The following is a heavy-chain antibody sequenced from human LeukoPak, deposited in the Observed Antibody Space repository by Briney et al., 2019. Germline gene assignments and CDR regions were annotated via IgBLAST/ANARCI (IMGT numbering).Heavy chain of an antibody. D-gene: IGHD4-11*01. J-gene: IGHJ6*03. CDR3: ASDYPRYYFYMDV. Sequence: GGSLRLSCAASGFTFSPYGMGWVRPGPGKGLEWVSSIGVGGTYYADSVKGRFTISRDNSKSTLYLEMNGLRAEDTAVHYCASDYPRYYFYMDVWGKGTTVTVSS. CDR2: IGVGGT. CDR1: GFTFSPYG. V-gene: IGHV3-23*01.